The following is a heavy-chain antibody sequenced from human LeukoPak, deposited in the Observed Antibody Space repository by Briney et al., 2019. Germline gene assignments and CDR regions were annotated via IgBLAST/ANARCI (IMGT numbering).Heavy chain of an antibody. J-gene: IGHJ4*02. D-gene: IGHD3-10*01. V-gene: IGHV3-30*18. CDR3: AKDRSFMVRTPDY. CDR2: ISYDGTNK. CDR1: GFTFSNYG. Sequence: PGRSLRLSCAASGFTFSNYGIHWVRQAPGKGLEWVAVISYDGTNKYYADSVKGRFTISRDNSKNTLYLQMNSLRAEDTAVYYCAKDRSFMVRTPDYWGQGTLVTVSS.